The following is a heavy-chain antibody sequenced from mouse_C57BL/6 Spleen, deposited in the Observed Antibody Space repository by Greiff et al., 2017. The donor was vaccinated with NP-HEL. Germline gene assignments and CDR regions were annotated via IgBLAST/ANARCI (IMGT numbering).Heavy chain of an antibody. CDR3: ARGDGYGYYFDY. J-gene: IGHJ2*01. Sequence: VQLQQSGAELVKPGASVKMSCKASGYTFTSYWITWVKQRPGQGLEWIGDIYPGSGSTNYNEKFKSKATLTVDTSSSTAYMQLSSLTSEDSAVYYCARGDGYGYYFDYWGQGTTLTVSS. D-gene: IGHD2-2*01. CDR2: IYPGSGST. CDR1: GYTFTSYW. V-gene: IGHV1-55*01.